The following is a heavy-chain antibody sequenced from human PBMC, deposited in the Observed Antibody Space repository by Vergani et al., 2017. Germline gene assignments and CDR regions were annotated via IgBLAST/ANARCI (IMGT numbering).Heavy chain of an antibody. V-gene: IGHV3-23*01. CDR3: ANGLGITLTAVWEGLDS. CDR2: ISGSGSSK. CDR1: GFTFDNYA. D-gene: IGHD1-26*01. Sequence: EVHLLESGGGLIQPGGSLRISCAASGFTFDNYAMTWVRQAPGKGLQWVSGISGSGSSKFYEDSLKGRVTISRDNSKNTLFLEMNSLRTEDTATYFCANGLGITLTAVWEGLDSWGPGTLVTVSS. J-gene: IGHJ4*02.